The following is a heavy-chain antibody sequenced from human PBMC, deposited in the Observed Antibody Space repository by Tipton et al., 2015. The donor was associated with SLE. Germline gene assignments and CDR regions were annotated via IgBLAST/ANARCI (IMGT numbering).Heavy chain of an antibody. CDR1: GGSFSGYY. CDR2: IYTSGST. J-gene: IGHJ5*02. CDR3: AREGDVVVAATRFDP. D-gene: IGHD2-15*01. V-gene: IGHV4-4*07. Sequence: TLSLTCAVYGGSFSGYYWSWIRQPAGKGLEWIGRIYTSGSTNYNPSLKSRVTISVDTSKNQFSLKLSSVTAADTAVYYCAREGDVVVAATRFDPWGQGTLVTVSS.